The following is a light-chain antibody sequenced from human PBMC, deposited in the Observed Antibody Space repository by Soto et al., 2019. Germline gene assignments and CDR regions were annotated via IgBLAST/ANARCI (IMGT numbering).Light chain of an antibody. CDR3: MQGFHTPGT. CDR1: QSLLHSNGYNY. Sequence: DIVMTQSPLSLPVTPGEPASISCRSSQSLLHSNGYNYLDWYLQKPGQSPQLLIYLGSNRASGVPARVSGSGSGSEFTLKISSVDVEDVGVYYCMQGFHTPGTFGGGTKVEIK. V-gene: IGKV2-28*01. CDR2: LGS. J-gene: IGKJ4*01.